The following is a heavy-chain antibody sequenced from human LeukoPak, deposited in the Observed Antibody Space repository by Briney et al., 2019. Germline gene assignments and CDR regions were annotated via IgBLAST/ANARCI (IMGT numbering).Heavy chain of an antibody. V-gene: IGHV3-21*01. D-gene: IGHD2-15*01. CDR3: ARVVGFSYYFDS. J-gene: IGHJ4*02. CDR1: GFPFSNYS. Sequence: GGSLRLSCTASGFPFSNYSMNWVRQAPGKGLEWVSSVSGSSIYIYYADSVKGRFTLSRDNAKKSLYLQMNSLRAEDTAVHFCARVVGFSYYFDSWGQGTLVTVSS. CDR2: VSGSSIYI.